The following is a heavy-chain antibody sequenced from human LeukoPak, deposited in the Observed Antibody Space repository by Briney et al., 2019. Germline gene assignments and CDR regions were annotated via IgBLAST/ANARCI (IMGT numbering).Heavy chain of an antibody. V-gene: IGHV1-2*02. CDR2: INPNSGGT. CDR1: GYTFTGYY. D-gene: IGHD3-22*01. Sequence: GASVKVSCKASGYTFTGYYMHWVRQAPGQGLEWMGWINPNSGGTNYVQKFQGRVTMTRDTSISTAYMELSRLRSDDTAVYYCARGAHYYDSSSYFDYWGQGTLVTVSS. J-gene: IGHJ4*02. CDR3: ARGAHYYDSSSYFDY.